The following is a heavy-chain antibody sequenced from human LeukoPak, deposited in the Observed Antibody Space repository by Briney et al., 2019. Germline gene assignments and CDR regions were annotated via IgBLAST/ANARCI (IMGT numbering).Heavy chain of an antibody. CDR3: AGAGRRDYYGMDV. Sequence: PSQTLSLTCAVSGGSISSGGYSWSWIRQPPGKGLEWIGYIYHSGSTYYNPSLKSRVTISVDRSKNQFSLKLSSVTAADTAVYYCAGAGRRDYYGMDVWGKGTTVTVSS. D-gene: IGHD1-1*01. J-gene: IGHJ6*04. CDR2: IYHSGST. V-gene: IGHV4-30-2*01. CDR1: GGSISSGGYS.